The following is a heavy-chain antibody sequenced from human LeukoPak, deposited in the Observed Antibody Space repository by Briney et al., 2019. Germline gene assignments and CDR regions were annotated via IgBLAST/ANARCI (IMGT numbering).Heavy chain of an antibody. CDR2: IKQDGSDK. D-gene: IGHD1-26*01. V-gene: IGHV3-7*01. CDR3: ARDGEWELPGIDY. CDR1: GFTFSAYW. J-gene: IGHJ4*02. Sequence: GGSLRLSCAASGFTFSAYWMSWVRQAPGKGLEWVANIKQDGSDKYYVDSVKGRFTISRDNAKNSLYLQMNSLRAEDTAVYYCARDGEWELPGIDYWGQGTLVTVSS.